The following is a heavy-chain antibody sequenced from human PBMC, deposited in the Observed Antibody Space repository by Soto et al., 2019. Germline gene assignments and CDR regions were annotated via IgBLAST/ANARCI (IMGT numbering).Heavy chain of an antibody. CDR1: CGSINTTGYY. CDR3: ARIGGYEDGC. D-gene: IGHD5-12*01. CDR2: IYFSGGF. J-gene: IGHJ4*02. V-gene: IGHV4-31*03. Sequence: SDTLSLTCTVSCGSINTTGYYWSFIRQLPWRGLDWIGYIYFSGGFYYNPSLESRVTISIDTSKNQFFLKMTSVTAADTAFYFCARIGGYEDGCWGQGTLVTVSS.